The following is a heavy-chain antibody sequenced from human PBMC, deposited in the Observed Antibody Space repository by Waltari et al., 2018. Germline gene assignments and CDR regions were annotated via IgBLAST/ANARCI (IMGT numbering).Heavy chain of an antibody. CDR1: GGSFSGYY. V-gene: IGHV4-34*01. Sequence: QVQLQQWGAGLLKPSETLSLTCAVYGGSFSGYYWSWIRQPPGKGLGWIGEIKHSGSTNSNPSLKRRVNISGDTSKNQFSLKLSSVTAADTAVYYCARGSRYCSSTSCYAGWFDPWGQGTLVTVSS. J-gene: IGHJ5*02. CDR3: ARGSRYCSSTSCYAGWFDP. D-gene: IGHD2-2*01. CDR2: IKHSGST.